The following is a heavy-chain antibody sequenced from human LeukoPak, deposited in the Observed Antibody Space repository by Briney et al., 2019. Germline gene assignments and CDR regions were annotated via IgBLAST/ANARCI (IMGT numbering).Heavy chain of an antibody. CDR1: GYSFTSYW. CDR3: ARLRGSKWIQLWIDY. Sequence: GESLKISCKGSGYSFTSYWIGWVRQMPGKGLEWMGIIYPGDSDTRYSPSFQGQVTISADKSISTAYLQWSSLKASDTAMYYCARLRGSKWIQLWIDYWGQGTLVTVSS. D-gene: IGHD5-18*01. J-gene: IGHJ4*02. V-gene: IGHV5-51*01. CDR2: IYPGDSDT.